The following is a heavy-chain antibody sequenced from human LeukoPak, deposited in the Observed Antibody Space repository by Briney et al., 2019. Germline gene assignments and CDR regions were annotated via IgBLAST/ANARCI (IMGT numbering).Heavy chain of an antibody. CDR2: IYYSGST. Sequence: SETLSLTCTVSGGSISSYYWSWIRQPPGKGLEWIGYIYYSGSTNYNPSLKSRVTMSVDTSKNQFSLKLSSVTAADTAVYYCAGDGYSYGSTTFDYWGQETRVTVSS. J-gene: IGHJ4*02. CDR3: AGDGYSYGSTTFDY. D-gene: IGHD5-18*01. CDR1: GGSISSYY. V-gene: IGHV4-59*01.